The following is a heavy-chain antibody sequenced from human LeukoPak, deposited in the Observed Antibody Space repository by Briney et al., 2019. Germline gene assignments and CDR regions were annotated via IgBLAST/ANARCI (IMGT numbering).Heavy chain of an antibody. CDR1: GGSMTSYY. CDR3: ARVGSGGNGMDV. J-gene: IGHJ6*02. Sequence: SETLSLTCTVSGGSMTSYYWSWIRQPPGKGLEWIGYIYYSGSTNYNPSLERRVTISIDTSKNQFSLKLTSVTAADTAVYYCARVGSGGNGMDVWGQGTTVTVSS. D-gene: IGHD2-15*01. V-gene: IGHV4-59*01. CDR2: IYYSGST.